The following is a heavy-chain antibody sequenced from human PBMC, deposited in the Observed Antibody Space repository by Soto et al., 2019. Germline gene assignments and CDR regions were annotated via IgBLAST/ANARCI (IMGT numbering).Heavy chain of an antibody. Sequence: KSSETLSLTCTVSGGSISSSSYYWGWIRQPPGKGLEWIGSIYYSGSTYYNPSLKSRVTISVDTSKNQFSLKLSSVTAADTAVYYCARLDSSYDFWSGMLHHYYYYGMDVWGQGTTVTVSS. CDR1: GGSISSSSYY. CDR2: IYYSGST. J-gene: IGHJ6*02. CDR3: ARLDSSYDFWSGMLHHYYYYGMDV. D-gene: IGHD3-3*01. V-gene: IGHV4-39*01.